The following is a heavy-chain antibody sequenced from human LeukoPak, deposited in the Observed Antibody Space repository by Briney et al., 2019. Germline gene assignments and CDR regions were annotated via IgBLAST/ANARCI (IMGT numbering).Heavy chain of an antibody. D-gene: IGHD2-15*01. CDR1: GYTFTGYY. CDR3: ARQSCSGGSCYSGWFDP. Sequence: ASVKVSCKASGYTFTGYYMHWVRRAPGQGLEWMGWINPNSGGTNYAQKFQGRVTMTRGTSISTAYMELSRLRSDDTAVYYCARQSCSGGSCYSGWFDPWGQGTLVTVSS. V-gene: IGHV1-2*02. J-gene: IGHJ5*02. CDR2: INPNSGGT.